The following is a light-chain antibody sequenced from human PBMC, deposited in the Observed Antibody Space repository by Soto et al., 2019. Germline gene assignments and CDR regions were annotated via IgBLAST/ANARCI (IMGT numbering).Light chain of an antibody. V-gene: IGLV2-14*01. CDR1: SSDVGGYNY. Sequence: QSALTQPASVSGSRGQSITISCTGTSSDVGGYNYVSWYQQHPGKAPKLMIYDVSYRPSGVSNRFSGSKSGNTASLTISGLQAEDEADYYCTSYTSSSTLEVFGGGTKLTV. CDR2: DVS. J-gene: IGLJ2*01. CDR3: TSYTSSSTLEV.